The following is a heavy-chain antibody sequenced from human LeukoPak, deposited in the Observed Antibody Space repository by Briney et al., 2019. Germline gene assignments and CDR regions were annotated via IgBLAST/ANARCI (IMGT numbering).Heavy chain of an antibody. D-gene: IGHD5-18*01. CDR2: IYYSGST. J-gene: IGHJ4*02. Sequence: PSETLSLTCTVSGGSISSYYWSWIRQPPGKGLEWIGYIYYSGSTNDNPSLKSRVTMSLDTSKNQFSLKLSSVTAADTAVYYCARGFRGYTYGPFEDWGQGTQVTVSS. V-gene: IGHV4-59*01. CDR1: GGSISSYY. CDR3: ARGFRGYTYGPFED.